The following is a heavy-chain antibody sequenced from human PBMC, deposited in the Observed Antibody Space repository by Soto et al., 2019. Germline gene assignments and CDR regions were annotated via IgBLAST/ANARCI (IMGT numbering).Heavy chain of an antibody. D-gene: IGHD1-26*01. J-gene: IGHJ4*02. Sequence: QVQLVQSGAEVKKPGASVKVSCKASGYTFSSYGIIWVRQAPGQGLEWMGWISANNVNTNYAQKVQGRATMTTDTTTRLAHMELRSLRSDATALYYCARGAPGAPFDYWGQGTPVTVSS. CDR2: ISANNVNT. CDR1: GYTFSSYG. V-gene: IGHV1-18*01. CDR3: ARGAPGAPFDY.